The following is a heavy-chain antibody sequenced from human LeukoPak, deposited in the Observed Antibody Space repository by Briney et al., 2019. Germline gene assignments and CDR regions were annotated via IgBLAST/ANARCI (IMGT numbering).Heavy chain of an antibody. CDR2: IYYSGST. V-gene: IGHV4-59*01. J-gene: IGHJ5*02. D-gene: IGHD4-11*01. CDR1: GGSFSDYY. Sequence: SETLSLTCAVYGGSFSDYYWSWIRQPPGKGLEWIGYIYYSGSTNYNPSLKSRVTISVDTSKNQFSLKLSSVTAADTAVYYCARDGPTTGWFDPWGQGTLVTVSS. CDR3: ARDGPTTGWFDP.